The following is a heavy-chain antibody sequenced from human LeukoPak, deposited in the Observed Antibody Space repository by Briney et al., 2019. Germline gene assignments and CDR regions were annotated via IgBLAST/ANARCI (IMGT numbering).Heavy chain of an antibody. CDR1: GFTFSSYS. CDR2: ISSSSSYI. Sequence: SGGSLRLSCAASGFTFSSYSMNWVRQAPGKGLEWVSSISSSSSYIYYADSVKGRFTISRDNAKNSLYLQMNSLRAEDTAMYYCARVPETVLTGFDTIYAFDIWGQGTMVTVSS. J-gene: IGHJ3*02. V-gene: IGHV3-21*01. CDR3: ARVPETVLTGFDTIYAFDI. D-gene: IGHD3-9*01.